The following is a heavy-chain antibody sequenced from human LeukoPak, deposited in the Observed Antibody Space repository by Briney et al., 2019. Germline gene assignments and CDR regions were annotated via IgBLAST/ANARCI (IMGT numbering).Heavy chain of an antibody. J-gene: IGHJ4*02. D-gene: IGHD2-2*01. CDR2: IGTAGDT. CDR1: GFTFSSYD. Sequence: GGSLRLSCAASGFTFSSYDIQWVRQATGKGLEWVSSIGTAGDTYYAGSVKGRFTLSRDNSKNTLYLQMNSLRAEDTAVYYCARGGEYQLPSDTDYWGQGTLVTVSS. V-gene: IGHV3-13*04. CDR3: ARGGEYQLPSDTDY.